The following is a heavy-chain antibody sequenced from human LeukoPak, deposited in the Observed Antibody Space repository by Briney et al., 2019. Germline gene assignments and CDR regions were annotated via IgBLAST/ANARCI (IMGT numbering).Heavy chain of an antibody. D-gene: IGHD2-15*01. CDR1: GYTFTSYD. CDR3: AREDRCSGGSCYEKDFDY. Sequence: GASVKVSCKASGYTFTSYDINWVRQATGQGLEWMGWMNPNSGSTGYAQKFQGRVTMTRNTSISTAYMELSSLRSEDTAVYYCAREDRCSGGSCYEKDFDYWGQGTLVTVSS. J-gene: IGHJ4*02. CDR2: MNPNSGST. V-gene: IGHV1-8*01.